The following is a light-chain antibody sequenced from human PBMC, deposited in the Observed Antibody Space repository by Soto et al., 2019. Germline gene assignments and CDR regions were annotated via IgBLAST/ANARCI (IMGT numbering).Light chain of an antibody. CDR1: SSDVGGYNS. V-gene: IGLV2-14*01. Sequence: QSALTQPASVSGSPGQSITISCTGTSSDVGGYNSVSWYQQHPDKAPTLIIYEVSNRPSGDSNRFSGSKSGNTASLTISGLQAEDEADYYCSSYTTTSSFEVFGGGTKVTVL. J-gene: IGLJ3*02. CDR3: SSYTTTSSFEV. CDR2: EVS.